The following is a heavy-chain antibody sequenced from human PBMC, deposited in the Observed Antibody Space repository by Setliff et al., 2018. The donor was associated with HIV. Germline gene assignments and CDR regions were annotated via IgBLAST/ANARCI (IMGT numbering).Heavy chain of an antibody. CDR2: IKEDGSEK. CDR1: GFTFSSYW. V-gene: IGHV3-7*03. CDR3: AGDLAY. J-gene: IGHJ4*02. Sequence: SLRLSCAASGFTFSSYWMSWVRQAPGKGLEWVANIKEDGSEKYYVDSVKGRFTISRDNAQNSLYLQMSSLKVEDTAVYYCAGDLAYWGQGTLVTVSS.